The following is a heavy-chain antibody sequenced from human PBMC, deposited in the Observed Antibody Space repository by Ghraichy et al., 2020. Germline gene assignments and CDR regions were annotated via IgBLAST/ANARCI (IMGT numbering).Heavy chain of an antibody. CDR2: INHSGST. D-gene: IGHD6-6*01. J-gene: IGHJ4*02. V-gene: IGHV4-34*01. Sequence: SETLSLTCAVYGGSFSGYYWSWIRQPPGKGLEWIGEINHSGSTNYNPSLKSRVTISVDTSKNQFSLKLSSVTAADTAVYYCARRRSGYSSSSNHPPRSYYFDYWGQGTLVTVSS. CDR3: ARRRSGYSSSSNHPPRSYYFDY. CDR1: GGSFSGYY.